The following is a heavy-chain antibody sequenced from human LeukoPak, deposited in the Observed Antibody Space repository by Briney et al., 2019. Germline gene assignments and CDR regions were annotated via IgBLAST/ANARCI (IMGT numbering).Heavy chain of an antibody. Sequence: GGSLRLSCAASGFAFNAYAMHWVRQAPGKGLEWVAVISYDGSNKYYADSVKGRFTISRDDSSNTLYLQMNSLRADDTAVYYCARDASLSSAAVTRGSFFDYWGPGNLVTVSS. CDR3: ARDASLSSAAVTRGSFFDY. D-gene: IGHD1-26*01. CDR1: GFAFNAYA. J-gene: IGHJ4*02. CDR2: ISYDGSNK. V-gene: IGHV3-30*04.